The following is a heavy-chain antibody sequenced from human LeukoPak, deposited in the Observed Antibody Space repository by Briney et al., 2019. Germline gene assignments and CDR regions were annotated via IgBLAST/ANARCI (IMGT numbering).Heavy chain of an antibody. CDR2: INPSGSP. Sequence: PSETLSLTCAVSGDSLSRYYWTWIRQSPGKGLEWLGEINPSGSPDYNPSLKSRATISVDTSKNQFSLRLASVTAADTAVYYCASVRHDPLEYYYYIDVWGKGTTVTVSS. J-gene: IGHJ6*03. CDR1: GDSLSRYY. D-gene: IGHD2/OR15-2a*01. V-gene: IGHV4-34*01. CDR3: ASVRHDPLEYYYYIDV.